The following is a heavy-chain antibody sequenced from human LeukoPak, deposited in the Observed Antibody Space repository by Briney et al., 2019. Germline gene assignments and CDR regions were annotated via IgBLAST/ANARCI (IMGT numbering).Heavy chain of an antibody. CDR3: AREGASSWPYFDY. J-gene: IGHJ4*02. V-gene: IGHV3-21*01. D-gene: IGHD6-13*01. CDR2: ISSSSSYI. Sequence: GGSLRLSCAASGFTFSSYSMNWVRQAPGKGLEWVSSISSSSSYIYYADSVKGRFTISRDNAKNSLYLQMNSLRAEDTAVYYCAREGASSWPYFDYWGQGTLVTVSS. CDR1: GFTFSSYS.